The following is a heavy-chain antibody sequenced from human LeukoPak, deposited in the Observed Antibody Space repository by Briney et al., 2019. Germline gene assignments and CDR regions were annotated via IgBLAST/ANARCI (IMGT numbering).Heavy chain of an antibody. V-gene: IGHV1-18*01. D-gene: IGHD6-19*01. Sequence: ASVKVSCTASGYTFTSYGISWVRQAPGQGLEWMGWISSYNGNTNYAQKLQGRVTMSRDTSTGTAYMEMRSLRSDDTAVYYCARRVAVARRDAFDTWGQGTMVTVSS. CDR2: ISSYNGNT. J-gene: IGHJ3*02. CDR1: GYTFTSYG. CDR3: ARRVAVARRDAFDT.